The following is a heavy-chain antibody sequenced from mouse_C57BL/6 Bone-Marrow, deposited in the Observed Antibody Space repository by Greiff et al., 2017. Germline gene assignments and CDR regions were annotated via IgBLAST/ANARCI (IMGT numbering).Heavy chain of an antibody. CDR1: GFTFSSYG. CDR3: ARRFYDGYYDYFDY. D-gene: IGHD2-3*01. J-gene: IGHJ2*01. Sequence: EVKLMESGGDLVKPGGSLKLSCAASGFTFSSYGMSWVRQTPDKRLEWVATISSGGSYTYYPDSVKGRFTISRDNAKNTLYLQMSSLKSEDTAMYYCARRFYDGYYDYFDYGGQGTTLTVSS. V-gene: IGHV5-6*02. CDR2: ISSGGSYT.